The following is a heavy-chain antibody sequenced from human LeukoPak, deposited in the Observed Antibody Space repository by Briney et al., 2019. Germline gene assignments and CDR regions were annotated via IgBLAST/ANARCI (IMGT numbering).Heavy chain of an antibody. D-gene: IGHD1-26*01. CDR1: GFTFSSYA. CDR3: AREDHPPGWELLGRFGP. V-gene: IGHV3-30-3*01. Sequence: GGSLRLSCAASGFTFSSYAMHWVRQAPGKGLEWVAVISYDGSNKYYADSVKGRFTISRDNSKNTLYLQMNSLRAEDTAVYYCAREDHPPGWELLGRFGPWGQGTLVTVSS. CDR2: ISYDGSNK. J-gene: IGHJ5*02.